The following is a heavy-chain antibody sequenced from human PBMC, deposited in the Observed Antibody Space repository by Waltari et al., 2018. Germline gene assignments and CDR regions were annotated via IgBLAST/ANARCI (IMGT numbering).Heavy chain of an antibody. Sequence: EVQLVESGGGLVQPGGSLRLSCVASGFTFSSYWMSWVRQAPGKGLEWLANINHDGSGKYFLGSVKGRFTISRDNAKNSVYLQMNSLTGEDTAVYYCATSLDAAGNDWGQGTLVTVSS. D-gene: IGHD5-18*01. V-gene: IGHV3-7*01. CDR3: ATSLDAAGND. CDR2: INHDGSGK. J-gene: IGHJ4*02. CDR1: GFTFSSYW.